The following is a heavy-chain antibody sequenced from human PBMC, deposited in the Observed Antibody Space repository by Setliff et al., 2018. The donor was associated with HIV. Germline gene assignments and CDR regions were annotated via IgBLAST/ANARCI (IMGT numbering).Heavy chain of an antibody. CDR3: ATTRPISTGYPGFFDS. CDR2: IYTSGST. Sequence: ASETLSLTCTVSGGSFSDYYRSWIRQPPGKGLEWIGYIYTSGSTNYNPSLKSRIALSIDASKNQFSLNLNFVTATDSALYYCATTRPISTGYPGFFDSWGQGIVVTVSS. J-gene: IGHJ4*02. CDR1: GGSFSDYY. D-gene: IGHD3-9*01. V-gene: IGHV4-4*08.